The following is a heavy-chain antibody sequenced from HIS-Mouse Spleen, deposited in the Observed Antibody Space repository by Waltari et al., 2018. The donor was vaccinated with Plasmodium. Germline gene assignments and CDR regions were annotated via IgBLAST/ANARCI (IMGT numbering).Heavy chain of an antibody. V-gene: IGHV4-4*07. Sequence: QVQLQESGPGLVKPSETLSLTCPVSGGSISSYYWSWFRQPAGTGLEWIGRIYTSGSTNYNPSLKSRVTMSVDTSKNQFSLKLSSVIAADTAVYYCARDGDSSSSWYFDLWGRGTLVTVSS. J-gene: IGHJ2*01. CDR3: ARDGDSSSSWYFDL. CDR2: IYTSGST. CDR1: GGSISSYY. D-gene: IGHD6-6*01.